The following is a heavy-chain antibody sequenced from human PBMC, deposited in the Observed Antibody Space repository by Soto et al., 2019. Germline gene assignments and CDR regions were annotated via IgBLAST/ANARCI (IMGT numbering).Heavy chain of an antibody. Sequence: SETLSLTCSVSGDSINSDNYYWGWIRQPPGKGLEWIGSIYYRGNTYYNPSLKTRVTISLDKSKSQFSLKLNSVTAADSAVYYCARLEGLATISYYFDYWGQGTLVTVSS. V-gene: IGHV4-39*01. J-gene: IGHJ4*02. CDR2: IYYRGNT. CDR1: GDSINSDNYY. CDR3: ARLEGLATISYYFDY. D-gene: IGHD3-9*01.